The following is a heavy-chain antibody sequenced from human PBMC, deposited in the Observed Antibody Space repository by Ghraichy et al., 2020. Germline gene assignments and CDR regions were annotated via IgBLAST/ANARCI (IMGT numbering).Heavy chain of an antibody. CDR3: ARDYYDSSGYFTYYYYYYMDV. V-gene: IGHV2-70*11. CDR1: GFSLSTSGMC. CDR2: IDWDDDK. D-gene: IGHD3-22*01. J-gene: IGHJ6*03. Sequence: SGPTLVKPTQTLTLTCTFSGFSLSTSGMCVSWIRQPPGKALEWLARIDWDDDKYYSTSLKTRLTISKDTSKNQVVLTMTNMDPVDTATYYCARDYYDSSGYFTYYYYYYMDVWGKGTTVTVSS.